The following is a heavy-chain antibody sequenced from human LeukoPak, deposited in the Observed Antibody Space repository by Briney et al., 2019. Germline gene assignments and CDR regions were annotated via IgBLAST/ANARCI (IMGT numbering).Heavy chain of an antibody. CDR2: SSAGNGNT. V-gene: IGHV1-3*01. D-gene: IGHD3-22*01. CDR1: GYTFTSCA. Sequence: ASVKVSCKASGYTFTSCAMHCMRQAPGQRLELMGWSSAGNGNTKYSQTFQGRVTITRDTSASTAYMELSSLRSEDTAVYYCARRYYDSSGYYYYYYGMDVWGQGTTVTVSS. J-gene: IGHJ6*02. CDR3: ARRYYDSSGYYYYYYGMDV.